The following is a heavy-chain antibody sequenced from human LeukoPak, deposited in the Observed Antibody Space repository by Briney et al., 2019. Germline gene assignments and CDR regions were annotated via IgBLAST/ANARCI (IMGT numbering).Heavy chain of an antibody. J-gene: IGHJ2*01. CDR1: GGSISSYY. V-gene: IGHV4-59*01. CDR3: ARDLPTTGVVPYWYFDL. D-gene: IGHD2-21*01. CDR2: IYYSGST. Sequence: PSETLSLTCTVSGGSISSYYWSWIRQPPGKGLEWIGYIYYSGSTNYNPSLKSRVTISVDTSKNQFSLKLSSVTAADTAVYYCARDLPTTGVVPYWYFDLWGRGTLVTVSS.